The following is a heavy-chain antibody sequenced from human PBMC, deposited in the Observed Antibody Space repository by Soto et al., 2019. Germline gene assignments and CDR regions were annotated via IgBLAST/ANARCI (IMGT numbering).Heavy chain of an antibody. CDR1: GGTFSSYA. V-gene: IGHV1-69*13. J-gene: IGHJ4*02. CDR3: ARAQRRYCSSTSCYFFDY. D-gene: IGHD2-2*01. Sequence: SVKVSCKASGGTFSSYAIGWVRQAPGQGLEWMGGIIPIFGAANYAQKFQGRVTITADESTSTAYMELSSLRSEDTAVYYCARAQRRYCSSTSCYFFDYWGQGTLVTVSS. CDR2: IIPIFGAA.